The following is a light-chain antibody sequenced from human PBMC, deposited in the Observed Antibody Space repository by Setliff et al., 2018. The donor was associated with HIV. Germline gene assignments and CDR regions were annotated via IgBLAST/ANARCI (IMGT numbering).Light chain of an antibody. CDR3: ASYATTNTLP. V-gene: IGLV2-14*03. Sequence: QSVLTQPASVSGSPGQSITISCTGTSSDVGGYTYVSWYQQHPGKAPKLIIYEVRNRPSGVSTRFSGSKSGNTASLTISGLQPEDEADYYCASYATTNTLPFGTGTKVTVL. J-gene: IGLJ1*01. CDR1: SSDVGGYTY. CDR2: EVR.